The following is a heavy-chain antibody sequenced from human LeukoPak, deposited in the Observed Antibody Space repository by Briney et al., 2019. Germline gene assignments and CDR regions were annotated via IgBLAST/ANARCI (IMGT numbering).Heavy chain of an antibody. CDR1: GFTFSSYA. CDR3: ARGLLWFGELWSWFDP. CDR2: ISYDGSNK. Sequence: GGSLRLSCAASGFTFSSYAMHWVRQAPGKGLEWVAVISYDGSNKYYADSVMGRFTISRDNSKNTLYLQMNSLRAEDTAVYYCARGLLWFGELWSWFDPWGQGTLVTVSS. D-gene: IGHD3-10*01. V-gene: IGHV3-30*04. J-gene: IGHJ5*02.